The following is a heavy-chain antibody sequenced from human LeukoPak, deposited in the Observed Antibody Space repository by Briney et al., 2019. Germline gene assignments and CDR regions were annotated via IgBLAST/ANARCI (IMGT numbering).Heavy chain of an antibody. V-gene: IGHV4-39*02. CDR1: GGSVDSDSYY. CDR3: ARVGGIAVAGPFDY. J-gene: IGHJ4*02. CDR2: VYYSGET. D-gene: IGHD6-19*01. Sequence: PSETLSLTCIVSGGSVDSDSYYWGWIRQPPGKRLEWIGNVYYSGETYYNPSLKHRVTISVATSNNRFSLLLRSVTAADTAVYYCARVGGIAVAGPFDYWGQGTLVTVSS.